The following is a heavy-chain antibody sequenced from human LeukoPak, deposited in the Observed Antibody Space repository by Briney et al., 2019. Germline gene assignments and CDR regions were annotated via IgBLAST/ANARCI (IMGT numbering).Heavy chain of an antibody. D-gene: IGHD6-19*01. CDR2: INHSGST. J-gene: IGHJ6*02. V-gene: IGHV4-34*01. CDR1: GGSFSGYY. CDR3: ARAGIAVAGRIYYYYYGMDV. Sequence: SETLSLTCAVYGGSFSGYYWSWIRQPPGKGLEWGGEINHSGSTNYNPSLKSRVTISVDTSKNQFSLKLSSVTAADTAVYYCARAGIAVAGRIYYYYYGMDVWGQGTTVTVSS.